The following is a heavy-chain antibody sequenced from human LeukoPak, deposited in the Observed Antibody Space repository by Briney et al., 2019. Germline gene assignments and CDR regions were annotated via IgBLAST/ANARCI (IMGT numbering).Heavy chain of an antibody. CDR3: ARVVAWYYYYMDV. V-gene: IGHV3-48*03. CDR1: GFTFSSYE. J-gene: IGHJ6*03. CDR2: ISSSGSTI. D-gene: IGHD5-12*01. Sequence: PGGSLRLSCAASGFTFSSYEMNWVRQAPGKGLEWVSYISSSGSTIYYADSVKGRFTISRDNAKNSLYLQMNSLRAEDTAVYYCARVVAWYYYYMDVWGKGTTVTVSS.